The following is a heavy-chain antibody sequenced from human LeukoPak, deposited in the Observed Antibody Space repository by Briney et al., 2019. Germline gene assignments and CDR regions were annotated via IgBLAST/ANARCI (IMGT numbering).Heavy chain of an antibody. CDR2: MNPNSGNT. CDR1: GYTFTSYD. D-gene: IGHD4-17*01. V-gene: IGHV1-8*01. J-gene: IGHJ4*02. CDR3: ARGGNRHLGVRGHGDYVFDY. Sequence: GASVKVSCKASGYTFTSYDINWVRQATGQGLEWMGWMNPNSGNTGYAQKFQGRVTMTRNTSISTAYMELSSLRSEDTAVYYCARGGNRHLGVRGHGDYVFDYWGQGTLVTVSS.